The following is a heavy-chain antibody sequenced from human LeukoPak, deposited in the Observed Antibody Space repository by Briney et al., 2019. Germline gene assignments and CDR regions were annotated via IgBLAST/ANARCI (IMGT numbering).Heavy chain of an antibody. CDR2: ISSGGTYI. CDR1: GFTFSSHS. Sequence: GGSLRLSCAASGFTFSSHSMNWVRQAPGKGLEWVSSISSGGTYIYYADSVKGRFTIPRDDAKNSVYLQMNSLRAEDTAVYYCARAAALDYWGQGTLVTVSS. CDR3: ARAAALDY. V-gene: IGHV3-21*01. D-gene: IGHD6-13*01. J-gene: IGHJ4*02.